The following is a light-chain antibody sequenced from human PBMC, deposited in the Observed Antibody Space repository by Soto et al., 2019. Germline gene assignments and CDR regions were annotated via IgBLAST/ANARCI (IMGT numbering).Light chain of an antibody. Sequence: DIQMTQSPSTLSASVGDRVTITCRASQSISSWLAWYQQKPGKAPKLLIYKASSLESGVPSRFSGSGSGTEFTLTISSLQHDDFATYYCQQYTSYPTWTFGQGTKVEIK. V-gene: IGKV1-5*03. CDR3: QQYTSYPTWT. CDR2: KAS. J-gene: IGKJ1*01. CDR1: QSISSW.